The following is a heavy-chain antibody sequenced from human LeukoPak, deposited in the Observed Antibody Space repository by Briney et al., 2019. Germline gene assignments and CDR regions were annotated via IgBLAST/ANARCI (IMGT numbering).Heavy chain of an antibody. V-gene: IGHV3-48*03. D-gene: IGHD3-16*02. CDR3: ARTNSLFDY. CDR1: GFTFSSYE. CDR2: ISSSGSAI. J-gene: IGHJ4*02. Sequence: GGSLRLSCAASGFTFSSYEMNWVRQAPGKGLEWVSYISSSGSAIYYADSVKGRFTISRDNAKNSLYLQMNSLRAGDTAMYYCARTNSLFDYWGQGTLVTVSS.